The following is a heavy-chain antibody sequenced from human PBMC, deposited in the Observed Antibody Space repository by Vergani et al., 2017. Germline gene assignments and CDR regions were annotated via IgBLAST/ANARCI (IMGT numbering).Heavy chain of an antibody. D-gene: IGHD3-3*01. CDR3: ARVQKLYDFWSGYRVRYYYYMDV. CDR1: GGSFSGYY. J-gene: IGHJ6*03. Sequence: QVQLQQWGAGLLKPSETLSLTCAVYGGSFSGYYWSWIRQPPGKGLEWIGEINHSGSTNYNPSLKSRVTISVDTSMNQFSLKLRSVTAAETAVYYCARVQKLYDFWSGYRVRYYYYMDVWGKGTTVTVSS. V-gene: IGHV4-34*01. CDR2: INHSGST.